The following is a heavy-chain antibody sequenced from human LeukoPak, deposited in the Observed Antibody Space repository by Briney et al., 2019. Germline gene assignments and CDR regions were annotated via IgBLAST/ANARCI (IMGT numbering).Heavy chain of an antibody. CDR2: ISGSGGSA. CDR3: AKDDPYYYDSSGYHLFDY. D-gene: IGHD3-22*01. CDR1: GFTFSSYA. Sequence: GGSLRLSCAASGFTFSSYAMSWVRQAPGKGLEWVSAISGSGGSAYYADSVKGRFTISRDNSKNTLYLQMNSLRAEDTAVYYCAKDDPYYYDSSGYHLFDYWGQGTLVTVSS. J-gene: IGHJ4*02. V-gene: IGHV3-23*01.